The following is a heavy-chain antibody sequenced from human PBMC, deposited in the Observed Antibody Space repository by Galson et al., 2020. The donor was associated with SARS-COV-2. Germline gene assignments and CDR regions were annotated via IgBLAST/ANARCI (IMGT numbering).Heavy chain of an antibody. Sequence: GGSLRLSCAVSRFTFRTYAMTWVRQAPGKGLEWVSSVGGGGGGPFYAYSVRGRFTISRDNLRNTLFLQMHSLRVEDTAIYYCVAPKPYGTTWFGRIDDWGQGTLVTVSS. CDR2: VGGGGGGP. CDR3: VAPKPYGTTWFGRIDD. V-gene: IGHV3-23*01. J-gene: IGHJ4*02. D-gene: IGHD3-10*01. CDR1: RFTFRTYA.